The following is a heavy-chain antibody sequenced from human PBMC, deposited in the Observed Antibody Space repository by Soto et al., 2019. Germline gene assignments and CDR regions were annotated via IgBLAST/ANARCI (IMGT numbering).Heavy chain of an antibody. V-gene: IGHV3-21*01. J-gene: IGHJ4*02. CDR2: ISSSSSYI. D-gene: IGHD3-9*01. CDR3: ARSDTTYYDILTGSGGTFDY. Sequence: GGSLRLSCAASGFTFSSYSMNWVRQAPGKGLEWISSISSSSSYIYYADSVKGRFTISRDNAKNSLYLQMNSLRAEDTAVYYCARSDTTYYDILTGSGGTFDYWGQGTLVTVSS. CDR1: GFTFSSYS.